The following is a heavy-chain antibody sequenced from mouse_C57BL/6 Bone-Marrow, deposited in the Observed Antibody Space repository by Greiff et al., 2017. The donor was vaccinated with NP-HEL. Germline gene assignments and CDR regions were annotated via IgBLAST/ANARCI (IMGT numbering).Heavy chain of an antibody. CDR2: ISGGGSYT. D-gene: IGHD2-4*01. J-gene: IGHJ3*01. CDR1: GFTFSSYG. Sequence: EVQLVESGGGLVKPGGSLKLSCAASGFTFSSYGMSWVRQTPEKRLEWVATISGGGSYTYYPDSVKGRFTISRDNAKNNLYLQMSSLRYEDTALYYGTRHSPCDYDGFAYWGQGTLVTVSA. V-gene: IGHV5-9-2*01. CDR3: TRHSPCDYDGFAY.